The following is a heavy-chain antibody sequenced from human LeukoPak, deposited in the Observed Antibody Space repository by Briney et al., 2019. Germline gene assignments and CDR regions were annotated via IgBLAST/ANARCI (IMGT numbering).Heavy chain of an antibody. CDR1: GGSISSGSYY. CDR3: ARDRVVGATMEGYFDY. J-gene: IGHJ4*02. V-gene: IGHV4-61*02. CDR2: IYTSGST. Sequence: PSQTLSLTCTVSGGSISSGSYYWSWIRQPAGKGLEWIGRIYTSGSTNYNPSLKSRVTISVDTSKNQFSLKLSSVTAADTAVYYCARDRVVGATMEGYFDYWGQGTLVTVSS. D-gene: IGHD1-26*01.